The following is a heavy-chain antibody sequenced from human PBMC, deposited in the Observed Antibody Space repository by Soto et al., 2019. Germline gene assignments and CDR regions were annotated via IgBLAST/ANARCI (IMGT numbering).Heavy chain of an antibody. D-gene: IGHD3-16*01. CDR3: ARGGTPIDY. V-gene: IGHV1-18*01. J-gene: IGHJ4*02. CDR1: GYTFTNFG. CDR2: ISAYNGNT. Sequence: QVQLVQSGAEVKKPGASVKVSCKASGYTFTNFGISWVRQAPGQGLEWMGWISAYNGNTNYAQNFQGRVTMTTDTSTSTAYIELRSLRSDDTSVYYWARGGTPIDYWGQGTLVTVSS.